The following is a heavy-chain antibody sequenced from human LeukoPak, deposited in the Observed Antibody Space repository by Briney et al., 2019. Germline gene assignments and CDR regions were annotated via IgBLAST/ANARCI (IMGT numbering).Heavy chain of an antibody. Sequence: TGRSLRLSCAASGFTFSRYGMQWVRQAPGKGLEWVAFIRYDGSKKDYVESVKGRFTISRDNSKNTVELQMNSLRTEDTAVYYCVKIGSYWGQGTLVTVSS. CDR2: IRYDGSKK. V-gene: IGHV3-30*02. CDR1: GFTFSRYG. J-gene: IGHJ4*02. D-gene: IGHD1-26*01. CDR3: VKIGSY.